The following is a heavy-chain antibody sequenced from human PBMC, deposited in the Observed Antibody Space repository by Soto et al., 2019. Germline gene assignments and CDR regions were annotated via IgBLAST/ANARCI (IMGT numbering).Heavy chain of an antibody. J-gene: IGHJ6*02. CDR1: GDSFASCW. Sequence: VGSLKISCKGSGDSFASCWISWVGQMPWKGLEWMGRIDPSDSYTNYSPSFQGHVTISADKSISTAYLQWSSLKASDTAMYYCASSYGSGSGAYYYYYGMDVWGQGTTVTVSS. CDR3: ASSYGSGSGAYYYYYGMDV. CDR2: IDPSDSYT. V-gene: IGHV5-10-1*01. D-gene: IGHD3-10*01.